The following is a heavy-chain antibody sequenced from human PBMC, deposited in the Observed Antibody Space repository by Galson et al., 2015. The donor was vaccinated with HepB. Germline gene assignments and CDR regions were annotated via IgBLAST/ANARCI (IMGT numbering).Heavy chain of an antibody. CDR1: GYTFTSYA. Sequence: SVKVSCKASGYTFTSYAISWVRQAPGQGLEWMGGIIPIFGTANYAQKFQGRVTITADESTSTAYMELSSLRSEDTAVYYCARVTGIVVVPAGNYYYYGMDVWGQGTTVTVSS. J-gene: IGHJ6*02. V-gene: IGHV1-69*13. CDR2: IIPIFGTA. CDR3: ARVTGIVVVPAGNYYYYGMDV. D-gene: IGHD2-2*01.